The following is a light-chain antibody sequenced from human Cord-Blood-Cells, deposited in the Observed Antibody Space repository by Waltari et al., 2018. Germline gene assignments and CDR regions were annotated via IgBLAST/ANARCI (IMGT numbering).Light chain of an antibody. CDR3: RSSPCTSASWV. CDR1: SRDVGGYNY. V-gene: IGLV2-14*01. CDR2: DVS. Sequence: QSALTQPAPVSGSPGQSITISCTGTSRDVGGYNYVSWSQQTPGQPPKLMIYDVSKRPSGVSNGISRSRSCNPASLCMCGLQAGAEADYFCRSSPCTSASWVFGGWTQLTVL. J-gene: IGLJ3*02.